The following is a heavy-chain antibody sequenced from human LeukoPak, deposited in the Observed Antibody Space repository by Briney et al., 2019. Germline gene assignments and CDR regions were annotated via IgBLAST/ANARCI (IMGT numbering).Heavy chain of an antibody. V-gene: IGHV4-59*01. CDR3: ARDEGYGYAFDI. D-gene: IGHD5-18*01. J-gene: IGHJ3*02. Sequence: SETLSLTCTVSGGSISSYYWSWIRQPPGKGLEWIGYIYYSGSTNYNPSLKSRVTISVDTSKNQFSLKLSSVTAADTAVYYCARDEGYGYAFDIWGQGTMVTVSS. CDR2: IYYSGST. CDR1: GGSISSYY.